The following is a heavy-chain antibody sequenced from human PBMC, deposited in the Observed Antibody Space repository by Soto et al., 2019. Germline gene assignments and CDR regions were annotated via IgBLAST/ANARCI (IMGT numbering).Heavy chain of an antibody. J-gene: IGHJ6*02. CDR1: GFTFSSYA. D-gene: IGHD2-15*01. CDR3: AKVGEARWNGMDV. Sequence: EVQLLESGGGLVQPGGSLRLSCAASGFTFSSYAMSWVRQAPGKGLEWVSAISGSGGSTYYADAVKGRFTISRDNSKNTLYLQMNSLRAEDTAVYYCAKVGEARWNGMDVWGQGTTVTVSS. CDR2: ISGSGGST. V-gene: IGHV3-23*01.